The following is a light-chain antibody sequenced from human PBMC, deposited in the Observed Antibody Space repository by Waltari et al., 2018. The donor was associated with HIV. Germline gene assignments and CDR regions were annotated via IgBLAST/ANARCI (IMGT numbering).Light chain of an antibody. J-gene: IGLJ3*02. CDR3: SSYARNSPWL. Sequence: QSVLTQPASVSGAPGHALTISCTGTASDFGYYNHVSWYQQHPGKAPKLLIYDVSHRPSGISQRFSGSRSGTTASLTISGLQAEDEADYYCSSYARNSPWLFGGGTKLSVL. CDR1: ASDFGYYNH. V-gene: IGLV2-14*03. CDR2: DVS.